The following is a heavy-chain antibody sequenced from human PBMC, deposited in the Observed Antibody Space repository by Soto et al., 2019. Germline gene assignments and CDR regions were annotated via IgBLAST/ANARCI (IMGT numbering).Heavy chain of an antibody. J-gene: IGHJ6*02. CDR2: INHSGST. CDR3: ARGRYCSSTSCYTVGYYYYGMDV. D-gene: IGHD2-2*02. V-gene: IGHV4-34*01. CDR1: GGSFSGYY. Sequence: PSETLSLTCAVYGGSFSGYYWSWIRQPPGKGLEWIGEINHSGSTNYNPSLKSRVTISVDTSKNQFSLKLSSVTAADTAVYYCARGRYCSSTSCYTVGYYYYGMDVWGQGTTVTVSS.